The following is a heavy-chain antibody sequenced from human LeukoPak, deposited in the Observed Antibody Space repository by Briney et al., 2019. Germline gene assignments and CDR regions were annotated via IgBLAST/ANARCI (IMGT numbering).Heavy chain of an antibody. CDR1: GFTFSSYG. J-gene: IGHJ4*02. CDR3: AKDMVEYGDYYYFDY. Sequence: GGSLRLSCAASGFTFSSYGMHWARQERGKGREWVAGIWYVESNKYYADSVKGRFTISRVNSKNTLYLQMNSLRVEDTAVYYCAKDMVEYGDYYYFDYWGQGTLVTVSS. V-gene: IGHV3-33*03. CDR2: IWYVESNK. D-gene: IGHD4-17*01.